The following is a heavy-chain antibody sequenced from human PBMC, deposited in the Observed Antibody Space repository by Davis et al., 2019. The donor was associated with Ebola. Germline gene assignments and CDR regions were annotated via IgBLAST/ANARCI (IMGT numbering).Heavy chain of an antibody. V-gene: IGHV3-23*01. CDR1: GFTFSSYA. CDR3: AKEKSSSWYWGIRY. D-gene: IGHD6-13*01. J-gene: IGHJ4*02. CDR2: ISGSGGST. Sequence: GESLKISCAASGFTFSSYAMSWVRQAPGKGLEWVSAISGSGGSTYYADSVKGRFTISRDNSKNTLYLQMNSLRAEDTAVYYCAKEKSSSWYWGIRYWGQGTLVTVSS.